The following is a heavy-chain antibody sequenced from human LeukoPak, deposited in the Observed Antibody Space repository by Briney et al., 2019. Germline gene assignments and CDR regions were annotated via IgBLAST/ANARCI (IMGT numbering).Heavy chain of an antibody. D-gene: IGHD4-17*01. J-gene: IGHJ5*02. V-gene: IGHV4-30-4*08. CDR2: TYYSGST. CDR1: GGSISSGDYY. Sequence: SETLSLTCTVSGGSISSGDYYWSWIRQPPGKGLEWIGYTYYSGSTYYNPSLKSRVTISVGTSKNQFSLKLSSVTAADTAVYYCARSTVTTHNNWFDPWGQGTLVTVSS. CDR3: ARSTVTTHNNWFDP.